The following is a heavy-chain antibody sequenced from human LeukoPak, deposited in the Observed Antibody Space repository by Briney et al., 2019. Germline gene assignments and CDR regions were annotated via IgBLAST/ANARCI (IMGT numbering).Heavy chain of an antibody. D-gene: IGHD2-2*01. CDR1: GFTFSSYA. CDR2: ISGSGGST. V-gene: IGHV3-23*01. Sequence: GGSLRLSCAASGFTFSSYAMSWVRQAPGKGLEWVSAISGSGGSTYYADSVKGRFTISRDNSKNTLYLQMNSLRAEDTAVYYCAKVKWPARADLYCSSTSCYPDYFYYWGQGTLVTVSS. J-gene: IGHJ4*02. CDR3: AKVKWPARADLYCSSTSCYPDYFYY.